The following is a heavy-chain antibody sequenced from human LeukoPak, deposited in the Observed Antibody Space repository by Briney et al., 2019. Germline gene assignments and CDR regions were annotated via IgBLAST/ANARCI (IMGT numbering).Heavy chain of an antibody. D-gene: IGHD3-10*01. V-gene: IGHV3-7*02. CDR1: GFTFSSYW. J-gene: IGHJ4*02. CDR3: ASCPFYGSGSYWAN. Sequence: PGGSLRLSCAASGFTFSSYWMSWVRQAPGKGLEWVANIKQDGSEKYYVDSVKGRFTISRDNAKNSLYLQMNSLRAEDTAVYYCASCPFYGSGSYWANWGQGTLVTVSS. CDR2: IKQDGSEK.